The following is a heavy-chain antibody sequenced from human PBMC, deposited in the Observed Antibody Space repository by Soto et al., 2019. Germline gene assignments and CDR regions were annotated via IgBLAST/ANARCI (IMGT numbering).Heavy chain of an antibody. V-gene: IGHV4-30-4*01. CDR3: ARDVRGSYFDL. CDR2: IYYSGST. J-gene: IGHJ4*02. Sequence: SETLSLTCTVSGGSISSGDYYWSWIRQPPGKGLEWIGYIYYSGSTYYNPSLKSRVTISVDTSKNQFSLKLSSVTAADTAVYYCARDVRGSYFDLWGQGTPVTVSS. CDR1: GGSISSGDYY. D-gene: IGHD3-16*01.